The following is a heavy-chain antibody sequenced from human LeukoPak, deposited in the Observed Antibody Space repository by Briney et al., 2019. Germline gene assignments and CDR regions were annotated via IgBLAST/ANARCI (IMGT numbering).Heavy chain of an antibody. D-gene: IGHD3-22*01. J-gene: IGHJ4*02. CDR2: IRYDGSNK. V-gene: IGHV3-30*02. Sequence: GVSLRLSCAASGFTFSSYGMHWVRQAPGKGLEWVAFIRYDGSNKYYADSVKGRFTISRDNSKNTLYLQMNSLRAGDTAVYYCAKDSAGPDSSGYSITLFDYWGQGTLVTVSS. CDR3: AKDSAGPDSSGYSITLFDY. CDR1: GFTFSSYG.